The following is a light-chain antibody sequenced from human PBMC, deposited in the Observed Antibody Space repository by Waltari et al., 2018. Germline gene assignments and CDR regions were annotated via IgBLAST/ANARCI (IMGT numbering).Light chain of an antibody. CDR2: GKN. Sequence: SSELTQDPAVSVALGQTVRITCQGDSLKNYYASWYQQKPGQAPVLVIYGKNNRPSGIADRFSGSSSGNTASLTITGAQAEDEADYYCNSRNNSDNPLVLFGGGTRLTVL. J-gene: IGLJ3*02. CDR3: NSRNNSDNPLVL. CDR1: SLKNYY. V-gene: IGLV3-19*01.